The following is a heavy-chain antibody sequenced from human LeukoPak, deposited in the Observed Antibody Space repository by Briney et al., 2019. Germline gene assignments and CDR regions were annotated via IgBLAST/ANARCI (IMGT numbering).Heavy chain of an antibody. Sequence: ASVKVSCKASGYTFTGCYMHWVRQAPGQGLEWMGWINPNSGGTNYAQKFQGRVTMTRDTSISTAYMELSRLRSDDTAVYYCARVPPITMIVVEMAFDIWGQGTMVTVSS. CDR3: ARVPPITMIVVEMAFDI. CDR1: GYTFTGCY. CDR2: INPNSGGT. J-gene: IGHJ3*02. D-gene: IGHD3-22*01. V-gene: IGHV1-2*02.